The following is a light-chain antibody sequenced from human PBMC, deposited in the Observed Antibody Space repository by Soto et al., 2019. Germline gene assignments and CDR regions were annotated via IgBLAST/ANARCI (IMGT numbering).Light chain of an antibody. CDR3: QQYGGSPPYT. Sequence: EVVMTQSPATLSVSPGERATLSCRANQTISSNLAWYQQKPGQAPRLLIYGASTRATGIPARFSGSGSGTEFTLTISSLQSEDFAVYYCQQYGGSPPYTFGQGTKLEIK. V-gene: IGKV3-15*01. CDR2: GAS. CDR1: QTISSN. J-gene: IGKJ2*01.